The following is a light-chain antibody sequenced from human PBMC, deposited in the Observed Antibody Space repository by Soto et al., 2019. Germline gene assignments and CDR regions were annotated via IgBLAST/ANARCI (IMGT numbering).Light chain of an antibody. CDR2: GNS. V-gene: IGLV1-40*01. CDR3: QSYDRSLSGSV. Sequence: QSALTQPPSVSGAPGQRVTISCTGSSSNIGAGYDVHWYQQLPGTAPKLLIYGNSNRPSGVPDRFSGSKSGTSASLAITGLQAEDDADYYCQSYDRSLSGSVFGGGTKLTVL. CDR1: SSNIGAGYD. J-gene: IGLJ3*02.